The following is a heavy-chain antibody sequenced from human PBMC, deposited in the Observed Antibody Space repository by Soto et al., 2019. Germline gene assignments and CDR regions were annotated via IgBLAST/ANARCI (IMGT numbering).Heavy chain of an antibody. CDR3: ARDVDGYFPDY. CDR1: GYTFTSYA. J-gene: IGHJ4*02. D-gene: IGHD3-22*01. CDR2: INAGNGNT. Sequence: ASVKVSCKASGYTFTSYAMHWVRQAPGQRLEWMGWINAGNGNTKYSQKFQGRATITRDTSAGTAYMELSSLRSEDTAVYYCARDVDGYFPDYWGQGTLVTVSS. V-gene: IGHV1-3*01.